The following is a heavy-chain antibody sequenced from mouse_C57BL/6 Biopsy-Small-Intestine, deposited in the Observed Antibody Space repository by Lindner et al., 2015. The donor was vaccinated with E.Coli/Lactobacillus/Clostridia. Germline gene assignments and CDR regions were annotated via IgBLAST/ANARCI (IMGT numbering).Heavy chain of an antibody. J-gene: IGHJ2*01. CDR3: ARGTGRGFDY. CDR2: ISSGSSTI. CDR1: GFTFSDLG. D-gene: IGHD4-1*01. V-gene: IGHV5-17*01. Sequence: VQLQESGGGLVKPGGSLKLSCAASGFTFSDLGMHWVRQAPEKGLEWVAYISSGSSTIYYADTVKGRFTISRDNAKNTLFLQMTSLRSEDTAMYYCARGTGRGFDYWGQGTTLTVSS.